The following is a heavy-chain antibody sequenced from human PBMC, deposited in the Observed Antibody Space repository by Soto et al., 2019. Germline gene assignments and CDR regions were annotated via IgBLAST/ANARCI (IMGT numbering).Heavy chain of an antibody. V-gene: IGHV1-18*01. D-gene: IGHD3-22*01. J-gene: IGHJ4*02. CDR3: ARAPYYYDSSGYRDY. Sequence: GASVKVSCKASGYTFTSYGISWVRQAPGQGLEWMGWISAYNGNTNYAQKLQGRVTMTTDTSTSTAYMELRSLRSDDTAVYYCARAPYYYDSSGYRDYWGQGTLVTVSS. CDR2: ISAYNGNT. CDR1: GYTFTSYG.